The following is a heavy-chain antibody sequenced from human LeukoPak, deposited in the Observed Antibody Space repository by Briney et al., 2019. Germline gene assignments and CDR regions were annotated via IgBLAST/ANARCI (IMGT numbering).Heavy chain of an antibody. D-gene: IGHD5/OR15-5a*01. J-gene: IGHJ6*02. CDR3: TSDDQGSTWYYYYYAMDV. CDR1: GFTFSSYV. CDR2: ISNSGGST. V-gene: IGHV3-23*01. Sequence: GGSLRLSCAASGFTFSSYVMSWVRQAPGKGLEWVSSISNSGGSTYYAGSVKGRFTISRDNSKNTLYLQMSSLRAEDTAVYYCTSDDQGSTWYYYYYAMDVWGQGTTVTVAS.